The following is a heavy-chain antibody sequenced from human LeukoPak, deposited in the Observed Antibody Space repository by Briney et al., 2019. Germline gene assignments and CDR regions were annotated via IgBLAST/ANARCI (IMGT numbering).Heavy chain of an antibody. D-gene: IGHD1-26*01. CDR1: GGSISSGDYY. Sequence: SETLSLTCTVSGGSISSGDYYWSWIRQPPGKGLKWIGYIYYSGSTYYNPSLKSRVTISVDTSKNQFSLKLSSVTAADTAVYYRAREGGGGMDVWGQGTTVTVSS. CDR3: AREGGGGMDV. V-gene: IGHV4-30-4*01. J-gene: IGHJ6*02. CDR2: IYYSGST.